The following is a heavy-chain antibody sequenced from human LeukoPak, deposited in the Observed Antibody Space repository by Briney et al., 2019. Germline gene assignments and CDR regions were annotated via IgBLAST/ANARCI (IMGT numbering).Heavy chain of an antibody. V-gene: IGHV4-34*01. CDR3: ARGVVDYSTRSGYLSH. J-gene: IGHJ4*02. CDR2: TYSGGSA. CDR1: SGSFNDYC. Sequence: PSETLSLTCAVYSGSFNDYCWIWLRQPPRRGLEWIGETYSGGSANYDPSLKGRLAISVDPSKSQFSLKLSSLTAADTAVYFCARGVVDYSTRSGYLSHWGQGTLVTVSS. D-gene: IGHD3-22*01.